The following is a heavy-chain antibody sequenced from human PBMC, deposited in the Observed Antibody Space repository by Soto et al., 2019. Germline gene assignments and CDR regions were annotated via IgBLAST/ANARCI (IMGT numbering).Heavy chain of an antibody. Sequence: QLQLQESGSELVKPSQTLSLTCAVSGGSISSGGYSWSWIRQPPGKGLEWIGYIYHSGSTYYNPSLKSRVTISVDRSKNQFSLKLSSVTAADTAVYYCARGRNTLYFDYWGQGTLVTVSS. V-gene: IGHV4-30-2*01. D-gene: IGHD2-2*02. CDR1: GGSISSGGYS. CDR2: IYHSGST. J-gene: IGHJ4*02. CDR3: ARGRNTLYFDY.